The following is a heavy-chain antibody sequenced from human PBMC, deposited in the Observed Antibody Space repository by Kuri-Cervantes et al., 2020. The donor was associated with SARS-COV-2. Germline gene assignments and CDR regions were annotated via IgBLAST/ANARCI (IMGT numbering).Heavy chain of an antibody. CDR3: ARDADSSGSLDY. Sequence: SETLSLTCTVSGGSISSYYWSWIRQPAGKGLEWIGRIYTSGSTNYNPSLKSRVTMSVDTSKNQFSLKLSPVTAADTAVYYCARDADSSGSLDYWGQGTLVTVSS. CDR2: IYTSGST. CDR1: GGSISSYY. J-gene: IGHJ4*02. V-gene: IGHV4-4*07. D-gene: IGHD3-22*01.